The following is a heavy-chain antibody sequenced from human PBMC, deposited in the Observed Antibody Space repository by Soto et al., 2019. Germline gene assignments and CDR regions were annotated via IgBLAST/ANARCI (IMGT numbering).Heavy chain of an antibody. J-gene: IGHJ4*02. CDR1: DGTISTYF. D-gene: IGHD6-13*01. CDR3: ARAHSSSGGFY. Sequence: PSGTLSITCTVSDGTISTYFVRWIRKPPGKGLEWIGYIYYTGSTKYNPSLKSRVTISVDTSKNQFSLKLSSVTAAVTAVYYCARAHSSSGGFYWGQATLVTVSS. V-gene: IGHV4-59*01. CDR2: IYYTGST.